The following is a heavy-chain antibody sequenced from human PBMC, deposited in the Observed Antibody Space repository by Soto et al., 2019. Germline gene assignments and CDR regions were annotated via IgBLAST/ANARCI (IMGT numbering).Heavy chain of an antibody. CDR3: ARERGYSYGYSDY. Sequence: GGSLRLSCVASGFTFSNYGMNWVRQAPGKGLEWVSYISSSSNSIDYADSMKGRFTISRDNAKNSLYLQMNSLKDEDTAVYYCARERGYSYGYSDYWGQGTLVTVSS. CDR1: GFTFSNYG. V-gene: IGHV3-48*02. CDR2: ISSSSNSI. D-gene: IGHD5-18*01. J-gene: IGHJ4*02.